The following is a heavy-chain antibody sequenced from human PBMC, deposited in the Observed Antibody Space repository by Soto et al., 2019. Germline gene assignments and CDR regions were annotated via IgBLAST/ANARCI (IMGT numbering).Heavy chain of an antibody. Sequence: GGSLRLSCAASGFTLSRYALNWVRQAPGKGLEWVAEISGSGTSTYYAPSVKGRFIISSDSSKNTFYLRMDSLRAEDTAMYYCARSLSALFSLGDFNYFGQGALVTVSS. V-gene: IGHV3-23*01. D-gene: IGHD2-21*01. CDR3: ARSLSALFSLGDFNY. CDR2: ISGSGTST. CDR1: GFTLSRYA. J-gene: IGHJ4*02.